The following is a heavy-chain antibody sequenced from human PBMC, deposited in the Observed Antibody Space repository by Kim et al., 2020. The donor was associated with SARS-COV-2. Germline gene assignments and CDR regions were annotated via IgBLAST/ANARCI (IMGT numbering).Heavy chain of an antibody. V-gene: IGHV4-30-2*05. CDR3: ARGYYGSGLC. Sequence: STNYNPTSKSRITITVDASKNQFSMKLSAVTAADTAVYYWARGYYGSGLCWGQGTLVTVSS. D-gene: IGHD3-10*01. CDR2: ST. J-gene: IGHJ4*02.